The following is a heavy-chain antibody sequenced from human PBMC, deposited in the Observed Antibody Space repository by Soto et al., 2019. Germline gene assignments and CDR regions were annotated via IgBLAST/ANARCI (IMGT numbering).Heavy chain of an antibody. CDR2: IYWDDDK. CDR3: AHSQRGPRDF. Sequence: QITLKESGRTLVRPTQTLTLTCTFSGFSLSTTGVAVAWIRQPPGEALEWLALIYWDDDKRYNSSLKSRLTITNDTSRDQVVLAMTNMDPMDTATYFCAHSQRGPRDFWGPGILVTVSS. D-gene: IGHD5-12*01. V-gene: IGHV2-5*02. CDR1: GFSLSTTGVA. J-gene: IGHJ4*02.